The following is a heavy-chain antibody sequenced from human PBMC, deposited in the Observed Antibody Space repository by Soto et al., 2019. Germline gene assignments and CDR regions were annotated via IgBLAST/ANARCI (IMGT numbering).Heavy chain of an antibody. Sequence: GGSLRLSCAASGFTFSSYDMHWVRQATGKGLEWVSAIVTAGDTYYPGSVKGRFTISRENSKNSLYLQMNSLRAGDTSVYYCARGLAVADPNAFDIWGQGTMVTVSS. CDR2: IVTAGDT. V-gene: IGHV3-13*01. D-gene: IGHD6-19*01. CDR3: ARGLAVADPNAFDI. CDR1: GFTFSSYD. J-gene: IGHJ3*02.